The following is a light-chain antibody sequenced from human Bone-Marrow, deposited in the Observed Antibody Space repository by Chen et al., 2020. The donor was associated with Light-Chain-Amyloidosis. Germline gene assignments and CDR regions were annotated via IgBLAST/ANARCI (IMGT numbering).Light chain of an antibody. CDR1: QTISSNY. V-gene: IGKV3-20*01. J-gene: IGKJ4*01. CDR2: GAS. CDR3: QRYGTSPRT. Sequence: EIELTQTPGTLSLSPGEGAKLSCRACQTISSNYLTWYRHKFGKSPRVLMYGASSRDTGIPDRIRGSGAGTDFTINFNRLEAEDYARYYFQRYGTSPRTFGGGTKVGIK.